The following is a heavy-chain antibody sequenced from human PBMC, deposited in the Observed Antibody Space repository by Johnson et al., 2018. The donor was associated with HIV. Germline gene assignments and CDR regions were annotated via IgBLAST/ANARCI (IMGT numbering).Heavy chain of an antibody. CDR2: IRSSGITI. CDR3: PRDWGGYCSGGSCYGDAFDI. Sequence: VQLVESGGGLAQPGGSLRLSCAASRFTVSRNYMNWVRQAPGKGLEWVSYIRSSGITIYYADSVKGRFTISRDNSKNTLYLQMNSLRAEDTAVYYCPRDWGGYCSGGSCYGDAFDIWGQGTRVTVSS. CDR1: RFTVSRNY. J-gene: IGHJ3*02. D-gene: IGHD2-15*01. V-gene: IGHV3-48*01.